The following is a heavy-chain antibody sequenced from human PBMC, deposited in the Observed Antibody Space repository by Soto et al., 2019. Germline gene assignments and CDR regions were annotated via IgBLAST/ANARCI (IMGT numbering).Heavy chain of an antibody. J-gene: IGHJ4*02. D-gene: IGHD6-19*01. CDR3: AKGPHTNVGWPYYFES. Sequence: GWSLRLSCVASGFSLANYPMNWVRQTPGKGLEWISYSSPRGDTIYYADSVEGRFTISRDNARNSLSLHMSSLRDEDSALYYCAKGPHTNVGWPYYFESWGQGVPVTVSS. CDR2: SSPRGDTI. CDR1: GFSLANYP. V-gene: IGHV3-48*02.